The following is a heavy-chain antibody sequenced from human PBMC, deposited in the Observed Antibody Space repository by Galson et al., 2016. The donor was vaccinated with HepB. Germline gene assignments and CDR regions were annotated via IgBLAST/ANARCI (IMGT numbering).Heavy chain of an antibody. CDR1: GFSLSADAMR. Sequence: PALVKPTQTLTLTCTISGFSLSADAMRVTWIRQPPGKALEWLARIDWDDDKFYNTSLKTRLTISKDTSKNQVVLRMANMDPVDTGTYFCASSWFGESFGMDVWGQGTTVTVSS. CDR3: ASSWFGESFGMDV. V-gene: IGHV2-70*04. J-gene: IGHJ6*02. D-gene: IGHD3-10*01. CDR2: IDWDDDK.